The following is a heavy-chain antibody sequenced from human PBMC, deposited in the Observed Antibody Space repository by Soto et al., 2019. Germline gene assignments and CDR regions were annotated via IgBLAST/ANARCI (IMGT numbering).Heavy chain of an antibody. Sequence: QITLKESGPTLVKSTQTLTLTCTFSGFSLTTSGVGVGWIRQPPGKALEWLALIYWDDDKRCSPSLKSRLTXPXDTAKHHVVRMMTNMDPVDTATYHCAHSLGEDWFDPWGQGTLVTVSS. CDR2: IYWDDDK. J-gene: IGHJ5*02. D-gene: IGHD3-16*01. CDR1: GFSLTTSGVG. V-gene: IGHV2-5*02. CDR3: AHSLGEDWFDP.